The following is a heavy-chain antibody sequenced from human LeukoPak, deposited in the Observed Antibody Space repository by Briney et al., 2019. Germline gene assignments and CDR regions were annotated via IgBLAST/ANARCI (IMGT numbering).Heavy chain of an antibody. CDR3: ARHSEEEMATGY. CDR2: IYYSGST. CDR1: GGSISSGGYY. Sequence: PSETLSLTCTVSGGSISSGGYYWSWIRQHPGKGLEWIGYIYYSGSTNYNPSLKSRVTISVDTSKNQFSLKLSSVTAADTAVYHCARHSEEEMATGYWGQGTLVTVSS. J-gene: IGHJ4*02. V-gene: IGHV4-61*08. D-gene: IGHD5-24*01.